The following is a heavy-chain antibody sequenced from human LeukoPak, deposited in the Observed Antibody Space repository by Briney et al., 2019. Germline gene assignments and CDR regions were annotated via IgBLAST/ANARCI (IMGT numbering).Heavy chain of an antibody. V-gene: IGHV1-46*01. Sequence: ASVKVSCKASGYTFTTYYIHWLRQAPGQGLEWMGIINPSDGSTSYAQKFQGRVTVTRDTSTSTVYMELSSLRSEDTAVYYCARDPTPYSISYDYWGQGTLVTVSS. CDR3: ARDPTPYSISYDY. J-gene: IGHJ4*02. CDR2: INPSDGST. CDR1: GYTFTTYY. D-gene: IGHD6-6*01.